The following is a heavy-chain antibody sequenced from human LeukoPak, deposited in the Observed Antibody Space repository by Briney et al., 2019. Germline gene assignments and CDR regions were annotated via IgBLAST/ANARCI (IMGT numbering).Heavy chain of an antibody. CDR3: ARDLDSSGYSDY. J-gene: IGHJ4*02. CDR1: GGSISSYY. V-gene: IGHV4-59*01. D-gene: IGHD3-22*01. Sequence: SETLSLTCTVSGGSISSYYWSWILQPPGKGLEWIGYIYYSGSTNYNPSLKSRVTISVDTSKNQFSLKLSSVTAADTAVYYCARDLDSSGYSDYWGQGTLVTVSS. CDR2: IYYSGST.